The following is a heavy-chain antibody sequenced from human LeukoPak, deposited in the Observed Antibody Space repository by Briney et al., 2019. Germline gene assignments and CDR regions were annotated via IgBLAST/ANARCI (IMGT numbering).Heavy chain of an antibody. Sequence: SETLSLTCAVYGGSFSGYYWSWIRQPPGKGLEWIGYIYYSGSTNYNPSLKSRVTISVDTSKNQFSLKLSSVTAADTAVYYCARGGRDSTIPDYWGQGTLVTVSS. V-gene: IGHV4-59*01. D-gene: IGHD5/OR15-5a*01. CDR1: GGSFSGYY. CDR2: IYYSGST. CDR3: ARGGRDSTIPDY. J-gene: IGHJ4*02.